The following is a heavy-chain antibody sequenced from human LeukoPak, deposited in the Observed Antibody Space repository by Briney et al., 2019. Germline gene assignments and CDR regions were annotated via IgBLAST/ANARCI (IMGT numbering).Heavy chain of an antibody. CDR1: GFTIGTKY. CDR2: IYSGGTT. CDR3: ARLGDHYPGKVDL. V-gene: IGHV3-53*01. J-gene: IGHJ2*01. Sequence: GGSLRLSCAASGFTIGTKYVNWVRQAPGKGLEWVSIIYSGGTTYYADSVKGRFTISRDTSKNTLSLQMNSLRAEDTAVYFCARLGDHYPGKVDLWGRGTLVTVSS. D-gene: IGHD3-10*01.